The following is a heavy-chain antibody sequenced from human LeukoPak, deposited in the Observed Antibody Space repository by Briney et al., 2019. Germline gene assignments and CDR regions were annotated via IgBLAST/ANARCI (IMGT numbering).Heavy chain of an antibody. V-gene: IGHV4-4*02. Sequence: PSETLSLTCDVSGDSINNNNWWNWVRQPPGKGLEWIGEIHHSGSTNYNPSLKSRVTISVDTSKNQFSLKLSSVTAADTAVYYCARRHMITFGGVMSRPFDYWGQGTLVTVSS. J-gene: IGHJ4*02. CDR3: ARRHMITFGGVMSRPFDY. D-gene: IGHD3-16*01. CDR2: IHHSGST. CDR1: GDSINNNNW.